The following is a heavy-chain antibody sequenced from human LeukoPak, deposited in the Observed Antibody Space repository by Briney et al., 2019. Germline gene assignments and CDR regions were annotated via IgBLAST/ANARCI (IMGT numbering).Heavy chain of an antibody. V-gene: IGHV3-53*01. CDR2: IYSGGST. J-gene: IGHJ4*02. D-gene: IGHD6-6*01. Sequence: GGSLRLSCVASGFTFTSDAMSWVRQAPGKGLEWVSVIYSGGSTYYADSVKGRFTISRDNSKNTLYLQMNSLRAEDTAVYYCAREASSSSAYWGQGTLVTVSS. CDR3: AREASSSSAY. CDR1: GFTFTSDA.